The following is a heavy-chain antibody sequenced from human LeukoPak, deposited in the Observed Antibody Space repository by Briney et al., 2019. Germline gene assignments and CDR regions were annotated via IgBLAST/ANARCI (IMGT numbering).Heavy chain of an antibody. CDR1: GLTFGDSA. J-gene: IGHJ4*02. D-gene: IGHD3-16*01. V-gene: IGHV3-49*04. Sequence: PGRSLRLSCTVSGLTFGDSAMTWVRQAPGKGLEWVGCTRSKAYGGTTEYAASVKGRFTISRDDSKSIAYLQMDSLKTEDTAVYYCARGERDFDYWGQGTRVTLSS. CDR3: ARGERDFDY. CDR2: TRSKAYGGTT.